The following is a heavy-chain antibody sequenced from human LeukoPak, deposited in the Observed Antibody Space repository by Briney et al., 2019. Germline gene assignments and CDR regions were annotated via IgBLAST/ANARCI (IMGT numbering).Heavy chain of an antibody. CDR2: IRYDGSNE. J-gene: IGHJ4*02. Sequence: GGSLRLSCAASGFIFRDYGMHWVRQAPGKGLEWVAFIRYDGSNEYYADSVKGRFTISRDNSKNTLYLHMNSLRVEDTAVYYRAKEGTMTTLGTRDFDYWGQGTLVTVSS. CDR3: AKEGTMTTLGTRDFDY. CDR1: GFIFRDYG. D-gene: IGHD3-16*01. V-gene: IGHV3-30*02.